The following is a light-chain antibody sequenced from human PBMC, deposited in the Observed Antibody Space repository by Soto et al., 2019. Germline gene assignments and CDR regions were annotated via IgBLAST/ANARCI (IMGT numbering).Light chain of an antibody. CDR3: SSYTNTGTLYV. V-gene: IGLV1-40*01. J-gene: IGLJ1*01. Sequence: QSVLTQPPSVSGAPGQRVTISCTGSSSNIGAGYDVHWYQQLPGTAPKLLIYGNSNRPSGVPDRFSGSKSGTSASLAITGLQAEDEADYHCSSYTNTGTLYVFGTGTKVTVL. CDR1: SSNIGAGYD. CDR2: GNS.